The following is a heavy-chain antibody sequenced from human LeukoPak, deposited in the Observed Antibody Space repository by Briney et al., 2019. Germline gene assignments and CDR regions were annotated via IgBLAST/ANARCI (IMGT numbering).Heavy chain of an antibody. CDR3: AKAGLLWFGESWMDV. V-gene: IGHV3-7*01. D-gene: IGHD3-10*01. Sequence: GGSLRLSCAASGFTFSSYWMTWVRQAPGKGLEWVANIKEDGSESHYVDSVKGRFTISRDNAKNSLYLQMNSLRAEDTAMYFCAKAGLLWFGESWMDVWGQGTTVTVSS. CDR1: GFTFSSYW. CDR2: IKEDGSES. J-gene: IGHJ6*02.